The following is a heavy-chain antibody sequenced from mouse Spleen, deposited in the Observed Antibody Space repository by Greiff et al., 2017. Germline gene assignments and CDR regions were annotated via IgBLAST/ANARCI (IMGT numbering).Heavy chain of an antibody. CDR1: GYTFTDYY. CDR2: INPYNGGT. J-gene: IGHJ4*01. V-gene: IGHV1-19*01. CDR3: ARGMGPSMDY. Sequence: VQLQQSGPVLVKPGASVKMSCKASGYTFTDYYMNWVKQSHGKSLEWIGVINPYNGGTSYNQKFKGKATLTVDKSSSTAYMELNSLTSEDSAVYYCARGMGPSMDYWGQGTSVTVSS. D-gene: IGHD4-1*01.